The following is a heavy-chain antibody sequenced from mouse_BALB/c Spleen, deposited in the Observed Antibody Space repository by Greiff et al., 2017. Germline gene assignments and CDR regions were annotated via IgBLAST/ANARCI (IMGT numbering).Heavy chain of an antibody. J-gene: IGHJ3*01. D-gene: IGHD2-3*01. CDR3: AGHEGGGYYGGSWFAY. CDR2: IWSDGST. Sequence: VKLMESGPDLVAPSQSLSITCTVSGFSLTSYGVHWVRQPPGKGLEWLVVIWSDGSTTYNSALKSRLSISKDNSKSQVFLKMNSLQTDDTAMYYCAGHEGGGYYGGSWFAYWGQGTLVTVSA. CDR1: GFSLTSYG. V-gene: IGHV2-6-2*01.